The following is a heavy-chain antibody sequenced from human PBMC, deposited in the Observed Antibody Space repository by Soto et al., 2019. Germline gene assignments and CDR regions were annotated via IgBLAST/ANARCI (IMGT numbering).Heavy chain of an antibody. CDR3: AHRFDPYGSAWDQGMFDY. Sequence: QITLKESSPTRVKPTQTLTLTCTFSGFSLSTSGVGVGWIRQPPGKALEWLAFIYWDDDKRYSPSLKSRLTINTDTSKNHVVLTMTTMDPLDTGTYYRAHRFDPYGSAWDQGMFDYWGPGTLVTVSS. CDR1: GFSLSTSGVG. J-gene: IGHJ4*02. V-gene: IGHV2-5*02. D-gene: IGHD1-26*01. CDR2: IYWDDDK.